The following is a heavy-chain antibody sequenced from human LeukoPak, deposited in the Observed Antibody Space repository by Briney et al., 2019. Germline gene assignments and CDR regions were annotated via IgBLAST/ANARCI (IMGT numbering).Heavy chain of an antibody. CDR3: ATPSIAVAGTKYFGY. CDR1: GYTLTELS. Sequence: GASVKVSCKVSGYTLTELSMHWVRQAPGKGLEWMGGFDPEDGETIYAQKFQGRVTMTEDTSTDTAYMELSSLRSEDTAVYYCATPSIAVAGTKYFGYWGQGTLVTVSS. J-gene: IGHJ4*02. CDR2: FDPEDGET. V-gene: IGHV1-24*01. D-gene: IGHD6-19*01.